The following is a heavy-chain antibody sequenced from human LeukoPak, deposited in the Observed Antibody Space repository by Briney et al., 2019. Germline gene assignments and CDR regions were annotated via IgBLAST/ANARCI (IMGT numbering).Heavy chain of an antibody. V-gene: IGHV4-34*01. D-gene: IGHD3-3*01. CDR1: GGSFSGYY. CDR3: ATGTYYDFSF. Sequence: SETLSLTCAVYGGSFSGYYWSWIRQPPGKGLEWIGEINHSGSTNYNPSLKSRVTISVDTSKNQFSLKLSSVTAADTAVYYCATGTYYDFSFWGQGTLVTVSS. J-gene: IGHJ4*02. CDR2: INHSGST.